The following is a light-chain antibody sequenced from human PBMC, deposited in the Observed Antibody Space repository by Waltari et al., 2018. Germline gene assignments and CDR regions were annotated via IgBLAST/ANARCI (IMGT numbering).Light chain of an antibody. CDR1: QSISSW. V-gene: IGKV1-5*03. J-gene: IGKJ2*01. CDR2: KAS. Sequence: DIQMNQYPSTLSASVGDRVTITCRASQSISSWLAWYQQKPGKAPKLRIYKASSLESGVPSRFSGSGSGTEFTLTISSLQPDDFATYYCQQYNSYSTFGQGTKLEIK. CDR3: QQYNSYST.